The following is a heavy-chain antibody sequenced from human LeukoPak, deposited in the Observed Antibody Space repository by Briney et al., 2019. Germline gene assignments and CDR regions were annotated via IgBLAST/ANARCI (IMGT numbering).Heavy chain of an antibody. CDR1: GDSISLSFYY. CDR3: ARGSHSSPNYYYYYMDV. V-gene: IGHV4-39*07. Sequence: PSETLSLTCSVSGDSISLSFYYWGWIRQPPGKALEWIGSVYYSGTTSYNPSLKSRVTISVDTSKNQFSLKLSSVTAADTAVYYCARGSHSSPNYYYYYMDVWGKGTTVTVSS. J-gene: IGHJ6*03. D-gene: IGHD6-13*01. CDR2: VYYSGTT.